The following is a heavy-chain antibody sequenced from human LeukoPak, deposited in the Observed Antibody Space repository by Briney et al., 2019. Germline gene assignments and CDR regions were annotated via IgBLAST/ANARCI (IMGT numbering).Heavy chain of an antibody. CDR3: ARLSYYYASDPGAFDI. CDR1: GYSFTNYW. J-gene: IGHJ3*02. V-gene: IGHV5-51*01. D-gene: IGHD3-10*01. Sequence: GESLKISCKGSGYSFTNYWIGWVRQMPGKGLEWMGIICPGDSDTRYSPSFQGQVTISADKSISSACLQWSSLKASDTAMYYCARLSYYYASDPGAFDIWGQGTMVTVSS. CDR2: ICPGDSDT.